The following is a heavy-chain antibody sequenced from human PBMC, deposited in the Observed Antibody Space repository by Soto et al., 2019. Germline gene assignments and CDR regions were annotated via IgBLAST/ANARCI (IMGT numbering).Heavy chain of an antibody. J-gene: IGHJ1*01. CDR2: IYYSGST. CDR3: ARITRGYVCNLDEQH. Sequence: SETLSLSCTVSGGSISSYYWSWIRQPPGKGRGWIGYIYYSGSTNYNPSLKSRVTISVDTSKNQFSLKLSSVTAADTAVYYCARITRGYVCNLDEQHWGDGTLVTDSS. V-gene: IGHV4-59*01. CDR1: GGSISSYY. D-gene: IGHD3-16*01.